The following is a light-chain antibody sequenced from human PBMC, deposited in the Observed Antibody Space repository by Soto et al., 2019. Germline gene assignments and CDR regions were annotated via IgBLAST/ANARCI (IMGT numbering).Light chain of an antibody. CDR2: AAS. J-gene: IGKJ1*01. CDR3: QKYGSFWT. V-gene: IGKV3-20*01. CDR1: QNVSSNL. Sequence: TVLTQSPGTLSLSPGERATLSCRASQNVSSNLLVWYQQHPGQAPRLLIYAASSRVTGIPDRFSGSGSGTDFAPTVRGRETDDLAVYYSQKYGSFWTFGQGTKVEIK.